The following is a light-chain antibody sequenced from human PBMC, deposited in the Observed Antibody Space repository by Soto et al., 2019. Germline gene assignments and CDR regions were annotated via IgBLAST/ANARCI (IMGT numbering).Light chain of an antibody. Sequence: LTQPASVSGSPGQSITISCTGTSSDVGSYNLVSWYQQHPGKAPKLMIYEVSKRPSGVSNRFSGSKSGNTASLTISGLQAEDEADYYCCSYAGSSPYVFGTGNKVTVL. CDR1: SSDVGSYNL. J-gene: IGLJ1*01. V-gene: IGLV2-23*02. CDR3: CSYAGSSPYV. CDR2: EVS.